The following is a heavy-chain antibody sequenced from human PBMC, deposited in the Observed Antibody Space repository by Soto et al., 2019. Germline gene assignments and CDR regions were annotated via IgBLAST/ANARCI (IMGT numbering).Heavy chain of an antibody. CDR2: MNPNSGNT. Sequence: ASVKVSCKASGYTFTSYDINWVRQATGQGLEWMGWMNPNSGNTGYAQKFQGRVTMTRNTSISTAYMELSSLTSEDTAVYYCARGGSLWFGELSVYYYGMDVWGQGTTVTVSS. D-gene: IGHD3-10*01. CDR3: ARGGSLWFGELSVYYYGMDV. J-gene: IGHJ6*02. CDR1: GYTFTSYD. V-gene: IGHV1-8*01.